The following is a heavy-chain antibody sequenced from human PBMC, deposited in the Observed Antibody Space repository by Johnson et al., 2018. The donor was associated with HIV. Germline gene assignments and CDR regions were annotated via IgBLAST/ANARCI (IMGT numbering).Heavy chain of an antibody. CDR3: ARDRGYYDSSGGDACDI. Sequence: QVQLVESGGGVVQPGRSLRLSCAASGFTFSSYAMHWVRQAPGKGLEWVAVISYDGSNKYYADSVKGRFTISRDNSKNTLYLQMNSLRAEDTAVYYCARDRGYYDSSGGDACDIWGQGTMVTVSS. D-gene: IGHD3-22*01. CDR2: ISYDGSNK. V-gene: IGHV3-30*04. J-gene: IGHJ3*02. CDR1: GFTFSSYA.